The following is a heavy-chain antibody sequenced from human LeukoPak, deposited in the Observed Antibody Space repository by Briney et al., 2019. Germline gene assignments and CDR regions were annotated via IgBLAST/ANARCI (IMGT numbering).Heavy chain of an antibody. V-gene: IGHV1-8*03. CDR1: GYTFTSYD. CDR2: MDPNSGNT. J-gene: IGHJ4*02. D-gene: IGHD1-20*01. CDR3: ARGLIITGTPLFDY. Sequence: ASVKVSCKASGYTFTSYDINWVRQATGQGLEWMGWMDPNSGNTGYAQKFQGRVTITRNTSISTAYMELSSLRSEDTAVYYCARGLIITGTPLFDYWGQGTXVTVSS.